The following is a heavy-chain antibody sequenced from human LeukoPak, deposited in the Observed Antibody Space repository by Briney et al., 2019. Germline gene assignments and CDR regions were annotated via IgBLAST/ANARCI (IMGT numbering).Heavy chain of an antibody. D-gene: IGHD3-10*02. CDR3: AELGITMIGGV. V-gene: IGHV4-34*01. J-gene: IGHJ6*04. CDR2: INHSGST. Sequence: PSETLSLTCAVYGGSFSGYYWSWIRQPPGKGLEWIGEINHSGSTNYNPSLKSRVTISVDTSKNQFSLKLSSVTAEDTAVYYCAELGITMIGGVWGKGTTVTISS. CDR1: GGSFSGYY.